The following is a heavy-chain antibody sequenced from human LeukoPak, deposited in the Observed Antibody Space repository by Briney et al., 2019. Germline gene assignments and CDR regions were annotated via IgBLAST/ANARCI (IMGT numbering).Heavy chain of an antibody. CDR3: AKDLHAFYVSSGYFDY. CDR2: ISGNGGST. V-gene: IGHV3-23*01. J-gene: IGHJ4*02. Sequence: GVSLRLSCSASGFTFKNFAMNWLRQAPGKGREWVSAISGNGGSTYYADSVKGRFTISRDKSKITLYLKMNSLRAEDTAVYYCAKDLHAFYVSSGYFDYWGQGTLVTVSS. D-gene: IGHD3-22*01. CDR1: GFTFKNFA.